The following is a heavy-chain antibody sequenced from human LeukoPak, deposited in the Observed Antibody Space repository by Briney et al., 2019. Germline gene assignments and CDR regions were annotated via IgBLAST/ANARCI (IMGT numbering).Heavy chain of an antibody. CDR3: ARGGYCSSTSCQSSPFYYYYYGMDV. CDR2: IYYSGST. Sequence: TPSETLSLTCTVSGGSISSYYWSWIRQPPGKGLEWIGYIYYSGSTNYNPSLKSRVTISVDTSKNQFSLKLSSVTAADTAVYYCARGGYCSSTSCQSSPFYYYYYGMDVWGQGTTVTVSS. CDR1: GGSISSYY. D-gene: IGHD2-2*01. V-gene: IGHV4-59*08. J-gene: IGHJ6*02.